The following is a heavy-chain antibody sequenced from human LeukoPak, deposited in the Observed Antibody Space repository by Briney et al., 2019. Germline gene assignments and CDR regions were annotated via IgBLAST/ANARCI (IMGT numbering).Heavy chain of an antibody. D-gene: IGHD6-19*01. V-gene: IGHV1-2*02. CDR2: IHPNSGGT. Sequence: ASVKVSCKASGYTFTDYYLHWVRQAPGQGLEWMGWIHPNSGGTNYAQKLQGRVAMTRDTSISTAYMELSGLRSDDTAVYYCARLAAVPGWGQGTLVTVSS. CDR1: GYTFTDYY. J-gene: IGHJ1*01. CDR3: ARLAAVPG.